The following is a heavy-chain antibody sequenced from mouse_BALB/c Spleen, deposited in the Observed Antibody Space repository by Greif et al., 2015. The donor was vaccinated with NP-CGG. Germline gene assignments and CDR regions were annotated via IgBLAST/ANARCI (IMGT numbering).Heavy chain of an antibody. CDR3: ANWDWYFDV. CDR2: IDPASGNT. V-gene: IGHV14-3*02. CDR1: GFNIKDTY. J-gene: IGHJ1*01. Sequence: EVQLQQPGAELVKPGASVKLSCTASGFNIKDTYMHWVKQRPEQGLEWIGRIDPASGNTKYDPKFQGKATITADTSSNTAYLQLSSLTSEDTAVYYCANWDWYFDVWGAGTTVTVSS. D-gene: IGHD4-1*01.